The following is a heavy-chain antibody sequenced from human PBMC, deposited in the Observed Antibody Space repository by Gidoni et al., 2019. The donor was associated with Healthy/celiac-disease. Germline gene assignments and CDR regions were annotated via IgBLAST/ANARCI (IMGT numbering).Heavy chain of an antibody. D-gene: IGHD2-15*01. CDR2: IYYSGST. Sequence: QVQLQESGPGLVKPSETLSLTCTGSGGSISSYYWCWIRQPPGKGLEWIGYIYYSGSTNYNPSLKSRVTISVDTSKNQFSLKLSSVTAADTAVYYCARHKERRYCSVGSCYPEFWFDPWGQGTLVTVSS. V-gene: IGHV4-59*08. CDR1: GGSISSYY. CDR3: ARHKERRYCSVGSCYPEFWFDP. J-gene: IGHJ5*02.